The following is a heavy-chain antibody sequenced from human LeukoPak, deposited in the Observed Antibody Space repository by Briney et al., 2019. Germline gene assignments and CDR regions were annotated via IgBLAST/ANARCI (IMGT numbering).Heavy chain of an antibody. CDR1: GLTFSSDG. CDR3: ATADSSGYGIDY. CDR2: ISYDGSNN. Sequence: GGSLRLSCAASGLTFSSDGMHWVRQAPGKGLGWVADISYDGSNNYYAHSEKDRFTIHRHNSKHTLYLQMNSLRAEDTAVYYCATADSSGYGIDYWGEGKLVTVSS. D-gene: IGHD3-22*01. J-gene: IGHJ4*02. V-gene: IGHV3-30*03.